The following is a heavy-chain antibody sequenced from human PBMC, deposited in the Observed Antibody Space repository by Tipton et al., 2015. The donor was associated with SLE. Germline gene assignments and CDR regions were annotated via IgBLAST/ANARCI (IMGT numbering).Heavy chain of an antibody. CDR1: GYSFTSYW. CDR3: ARHTYSYYSNPLDYYYYMDV. J-gene: IGHJ6*03. D-gene: IGHD4-11*01. V-gene: IGHV5-51*01. CDR2: IYPGDSDT. Sequence: QSGPEVKKPGESLKISCKGSGYSFTSYWIGWVRQMPGKGLEWMGIIYPGDSDTRYSPSFQGQVTISADKSISTAYLQWSSLKASDTAMYYCARHTYSYYSNPLDYYYYMDVWGKGTTVTVSS.